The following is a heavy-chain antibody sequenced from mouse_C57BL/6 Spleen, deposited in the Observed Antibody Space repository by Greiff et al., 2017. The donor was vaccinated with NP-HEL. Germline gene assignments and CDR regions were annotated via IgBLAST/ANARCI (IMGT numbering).Heavy chain of an antibody. J-gene: IGHJ4*01. CDR1: GYTFTSYW. D-gene: IGHD3-2*02. Sequence: QVQLKQPGAELVKPGASVKLSCKASGYTFTSYWMHWVKQRPGRGLEGIGRIDPNSGGTKKKEQFTRKATLSVDKPSSTAYMQLSSLTSEDAAVYYCAREASSGYEAMDYWGQGTSVTVSS. CDR2: IDPNSGGT. CDR3: AREASSGYEAMDY. V-gene: IGHV1-72*01.